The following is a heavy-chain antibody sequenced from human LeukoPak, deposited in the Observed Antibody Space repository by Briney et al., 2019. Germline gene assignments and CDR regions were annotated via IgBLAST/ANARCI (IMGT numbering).Heavy chain of an antibody. V-gene: IGHV3-21*04. CDR3: VRLRRNSDRSGYYYYYNY. D-gene: IGHD3-22*01. Sequence: GGSLRHSCVASGFTYSDYSINWVRQAPGKGLEWVSPINPTSTSIYYVDAVRGRFTISRDNAKSSLYMQLNRLRAAGAARHYCVRLRRNSDRSGYYYYYNYWGQGILVTVSS. CDR2: INPTSTSI. J-gene: IGHJ4*02. CDR1: GFTYSDYS.